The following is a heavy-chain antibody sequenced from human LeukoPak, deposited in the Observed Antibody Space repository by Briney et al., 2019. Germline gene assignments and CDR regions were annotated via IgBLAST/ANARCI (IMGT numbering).Heavy chain of an antibody. J-gene: IGHJ4*02. CDR1: GFTFSSYS. D-gene: IGHD2-2*01. Sequence: GGSLRLSCAASGFTFSSYSMNWVRQAPGKGLEWVSSISSSSSYIYYADSVKGRPTISRDNAKNSLYLQMNSLRAEDTAVYYCARGMDCSSTSCYGDYWGQGTLVTVSS. CDR2: ISSSSSYI. CDR3: ARGMDCSSTSCYGDY. V-gene: IGHV3-21*01.